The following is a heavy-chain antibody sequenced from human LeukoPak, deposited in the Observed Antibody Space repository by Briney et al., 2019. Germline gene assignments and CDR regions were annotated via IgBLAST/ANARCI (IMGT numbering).Heavy chain of an antibody. CDR2: ISGSGGST. CDR3: AKATRGYGEFDY. Sequence: HPGGSLRLSCAASGFTFSSYAVSWVRQAPGKGLEWVSAISGSGGSTYYADSVKGRFTISRDNSKNTLYLQMNSLRAEDTAVYYCAKATRGYGEFDYWGQGTLVSVSS. CDR1: GFTFSSYA. D-gene: IGHD1-1*01. J-gene: IGHJ4*02. V-gene: IGHV3-23*01.